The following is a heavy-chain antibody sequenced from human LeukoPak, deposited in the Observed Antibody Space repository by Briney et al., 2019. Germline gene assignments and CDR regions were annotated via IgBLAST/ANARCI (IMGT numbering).Heavy chain of an antibody. CDR3: ARGRLGTNTQWLVRGSWFDP. CDR1: GYTFTSYD. J-gene: IGHJ5*02. V-gene: IGHV1-8*02. Sequence: GASVKVSCKASGYTFTSYDINWVRQATGQGLEWMGWTNPHSGNTGYAQKFQGRVSMTSDTQISTDYMALSSLRSDEKAVYYCARGRLGTNTQWLVRGSWFDPWGPGTLVTVSS. CDR2: TNPHSGNT. D-gene: IGHD6-19*01.